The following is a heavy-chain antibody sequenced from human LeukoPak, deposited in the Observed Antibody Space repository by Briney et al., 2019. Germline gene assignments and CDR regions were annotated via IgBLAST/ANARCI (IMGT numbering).Heavy chain of an antibody. CDR2: IIPIFGTA. Sequence: ASVKVSCKASGYTFTSYYMHWVRQAPGQGLEWMGGIIPIFGTANYAQKFQGRVTITADESTSTAYMELSSLRSEDTAVYYCARGRYSRIFYYYYMDVWGKGTTVTVSS. CDR1: GYTFTSYY. V-gene: IGHV1-69*13. D-gene: IGHD6-13*01. CDR3: ARGRYSRIFYYYYMDV. J-gene: IGHJ6*03.